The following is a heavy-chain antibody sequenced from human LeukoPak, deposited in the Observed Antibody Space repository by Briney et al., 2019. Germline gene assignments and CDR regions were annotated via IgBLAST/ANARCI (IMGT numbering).Heavy chain of an antibody. J-gene: IGHJ4*02. CDR1: GGSISSYY. CDR2: IHTSGST. CDR3: AGTQHGELDY. V-gene: IGHV4-4*07. D-gene: IGHD7-27*01. Sequence: SETLSLTCTVSGGSISSYYWIWVRQPAGKGLEWIGRIHTSGSTNYNPSLKSRVTVSLDTSKNQFSLKLTSVTAADTAVFYCAGTQHGELDYWGQGALVTVSS.